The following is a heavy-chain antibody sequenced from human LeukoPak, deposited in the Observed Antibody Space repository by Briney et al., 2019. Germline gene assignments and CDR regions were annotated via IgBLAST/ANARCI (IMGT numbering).Heavy chain of an antibody. Sequence: GGTLRLSCAASGFTFSNHGMNWVRQAPGKGLEWVSGISPSGDITYYADSVKGRFTISRDNSKNTLYLEVISLTAEDTAVYYCAKDDAWLRFGEWSQGTLVAVSS. CDR2: ISPSGDIT. CDR3: AKDDAWLRFGE. D-gene: IGHD3-10*01. CDR1: GFTFSNHG. J-gene: IGHJ4*02. V-gene: IGHV3-23*01.